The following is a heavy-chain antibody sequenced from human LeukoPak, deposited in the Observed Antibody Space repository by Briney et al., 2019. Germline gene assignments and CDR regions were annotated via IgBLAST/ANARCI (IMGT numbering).Heavy chain of an antibody. J-gene: IGHJ4*02. CDR2: TNQDGSVK. D-gene: IGHD5-24*01. V-gene: IGHV3-7*05. Sequence: GGSLRLSCGVPGFTFSGFWISCVCQAPGEGLECVASTNQDGSVKHYVDSVKGRFTLSRDNVRNSLYLYMNSLRADDTAVYSCARYGYSLRGFDYWGLGTLVTVSS. CDR3: ARYGYSLRGFDY. CDR1: GFTFSGFW.